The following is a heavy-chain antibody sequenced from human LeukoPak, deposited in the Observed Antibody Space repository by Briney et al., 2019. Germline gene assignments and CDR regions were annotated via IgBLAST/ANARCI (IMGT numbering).Heavy chain of an antibody. CDR1: GLTFSSYA. D-gene: IGHD3-10*01. J-gene: IGHJ4*02. CDR2: ISYDGSNK. Sequence: GGSLRLSCAASGLTFSSYAMHWVRQAPGKGLEWVAVISYDGSNKYYADSVKGRFTISRDNSKNTLYLQMNSLRAEDTAVYYCARGAQRNYYGSGSYSKGPFDYWGQGTLVTVSS. V-gene: IGHV3-30*04. CDR3: ARGAQRNYYGSGSYSKGPFDY.